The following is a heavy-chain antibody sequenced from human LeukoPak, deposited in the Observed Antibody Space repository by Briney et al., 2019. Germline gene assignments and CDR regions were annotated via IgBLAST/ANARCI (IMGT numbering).Heavy chain of an antibody. CDR3: ARDYGDSFDY. Sequence: PSETLSLTCTVSGGSISSYYWSWIRQPPGKVLEWIGYIYTSGSTNYNPSLKSRVTISVDSSKNQFSLKLSSVTAADTAVYYCARDYGDSFDYWGQGTLVTVSS. D-gene: IGHD4-17*01. CDR1: GGSISSYY. J-gene: IGHJ4*02. CDR2: IYTSGST. V-gene: IGHV4-4*09.